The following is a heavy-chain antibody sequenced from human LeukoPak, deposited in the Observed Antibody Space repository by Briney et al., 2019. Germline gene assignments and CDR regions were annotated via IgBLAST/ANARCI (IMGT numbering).Heavy chain of an antibody. D-gene: IGHD6-19*01. V-gene: IGHV3-23*01. CDR1: GFTFKNYA. J-gene: IGHJ4*02. Sequence: PGGSLRLFCAAYGFTFKNYAMSCVRQAPARGLEWVASLTGDGETFYADSVRGRFTLSRDDSRNSVYLYLNNLRVGDTAVYYCAKASWVSSADAVLWGQGTVVTVS. CDR3: AKASWVSSADAVL. CDR2: LTGDGET.